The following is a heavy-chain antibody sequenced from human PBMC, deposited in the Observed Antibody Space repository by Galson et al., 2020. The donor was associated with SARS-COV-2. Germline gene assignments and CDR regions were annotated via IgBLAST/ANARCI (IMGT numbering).Heavy chain of an antibody. CDR1: GITLSAYA. J-gene: IGHJ4*02. CDR2: ISSTGDST. V-gene: IGHV3-64D*08. CDR3: VKLHLGYLSFDY. D-gene: IGHD3-16*02. Sequence: GGSLRLSCSASGITLSAYAMHWVRQAPGQGLEYVSVISSTGDSTYYADSVKGRFTISRDNSKNTLYLQMSSLRAEDTAVYYCVKLHLGYLSFDYWVQGSLVTVAS.